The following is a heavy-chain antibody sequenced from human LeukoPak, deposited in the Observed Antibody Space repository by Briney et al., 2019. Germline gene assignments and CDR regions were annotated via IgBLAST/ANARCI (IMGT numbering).Heavy chain of an antibody. D-gene: IGHD4-17*01. CDR3: ARDQRRTTVTFLYNYYYGLDV. V-gene: IGHV3-11*05. CDR2: ISGSGTYT. J-gene: IGHJ6*02. CDR1: GFTFSSYN. Sequence: GGSLRLSCSASGFTFSSYNMNWIRQAPGKGLEWVSYISGSGTYTNYADSVKGRFTISRDNARNSMYLELDSLRAEDTAVYYCARDQRRTTVTFLYNYYYGLDVWGQGTAVTVSS.